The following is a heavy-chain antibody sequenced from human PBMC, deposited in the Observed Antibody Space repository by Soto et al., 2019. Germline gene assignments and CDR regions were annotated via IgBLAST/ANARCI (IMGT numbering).Heavy chain of an antibody. J-gene: IGHJ4*02. D-gene: IGHD3-22*01. CDR3: ARKRYYDSSGYPYYFDY. CDR1: DGSISSDNW. V-gene: IGHV4-4*02. CDR2: IYRSGST. Sequence: SETLSLTCAVSDGSISSDNWWSWVRQPPGKGLEWIGEIYRSGSTNYNSSLKSRVTISLDKSKNQFSLKLNSVTAADAAVYYCARKRYYDSSGYPYYFDYWGKGTLVTVS.